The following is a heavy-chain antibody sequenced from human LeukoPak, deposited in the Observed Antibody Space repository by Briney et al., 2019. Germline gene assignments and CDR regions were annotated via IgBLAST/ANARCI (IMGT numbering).Heavy chain of an antibody. CDR2: ISSSSSYI. Sequence: PGGSLRLSCAASGFTFSSYSMNWVRQAPGKGLEWVSSISSSSSYIYYADSVKGRFTISRDNAKNSLYLQMNGLRAEDTAVYYCARDSYGSGSSLDYWGQGTLVTVSS. D-gene: IGHD3-10*01. V-gene: IGHV3-21*01. J-gene: IGHJ4*02. CDR1: GFTFSSYS. CDR3: ARDSYGSGSSLDY.